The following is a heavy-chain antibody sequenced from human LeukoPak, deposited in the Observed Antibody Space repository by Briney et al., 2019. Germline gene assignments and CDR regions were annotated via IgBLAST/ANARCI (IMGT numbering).Heavy chain of an antibody. V-gene: IGHV3-23*01. D-gene: IGHD6-19*01. J-gene: IGHJ4*02. Sequence: GGSLRLSCAASGFTFSTYAMSWVRQAPGKGLEWVSLISNGGAHTFYEDSVKGRFTISRDNSNNTLHLQMTGLRAEDTAVYYCAKGPPVRTSGWYFFDYWGQGTLVTVSS. CDR3: AKGPPVRTSGWYFFDY. CDR1: GFTFSTYA. CDR2: ISNGGAHT.